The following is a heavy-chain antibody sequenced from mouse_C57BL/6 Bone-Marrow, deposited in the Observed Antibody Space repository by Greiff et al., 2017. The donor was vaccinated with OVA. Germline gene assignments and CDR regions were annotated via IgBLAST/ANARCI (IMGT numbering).Heavy chain of an antibody. CDR3: ARYGGYPPDY. Sequence: EVKLMESGPVLVKPGASVKMSCKASGYTFTDYYMNWVKQSHGKSLEWIGVINPYNGGTSYNQKFKGKATLTVDKSSSTAYMELNSLTSEDSAVYYCARYGGYPPDYWGQGTTLTVSS. D-gene: IGHD1-1*02. V-gene: IGHV1-19*01. J-gene: IGHJ2*01. CDR2: INPYNGGT. CDR1: GYTFTDYY.